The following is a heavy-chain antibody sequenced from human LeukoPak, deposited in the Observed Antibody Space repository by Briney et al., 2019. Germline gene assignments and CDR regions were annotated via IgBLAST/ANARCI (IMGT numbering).Heavy chain of an antibody. CDR1: GFTVSGNY. D-gene: IGHD2-15*01. CDR3: ARGRPDIVVVVAATQFDY. V-gene: IGHV3-53*01. Sequence: GGSLRLSCAASGFTVSGNYMSWVRQTPGKGLEWVSVIYSGGSTYYADSVKGRFTISRDNSKNTVYLQMNSLKDEDTAVYYCARGRPDIVVVVAATQFDYWGQGTLVTVSS. CDR2: IYSGGST. J-gene: IGHJ4*02.